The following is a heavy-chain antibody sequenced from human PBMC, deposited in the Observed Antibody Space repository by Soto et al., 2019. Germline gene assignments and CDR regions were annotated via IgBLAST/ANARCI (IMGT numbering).Heavy chain of an antibody. Sequence: GESLKISCKASGFSFSTYWIAWVRQMPGKGLEWMGIIYPGDSDTRYSPSFQGQVTISVDESIDTAYLQWSSLTASDTAMYFCSRSLYQFGGGDADYYRNGWDVWGQGTAGRVSS. CDR2: IYPGDSDT. V-gene: IGHV5-51*01. CDR3: SRSLYQFGGGDADYYRNGWDV. J-gene: IGHJ6*01. CDR1: GFSFSTYW. D-gene: IGHD2-21*01.